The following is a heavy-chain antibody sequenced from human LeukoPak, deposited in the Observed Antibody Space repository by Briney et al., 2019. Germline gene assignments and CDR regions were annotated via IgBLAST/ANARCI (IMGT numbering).Heavy chain of an antibody. CDR2: ISYDGSNK. CDR3: AKRMGPSIAAADLDY. J-gene: IGHJ4*02. D-gene: IGHD6-13*01. CDR1: GFTFSSFG. Sequence: GGSLRLSCAASGFTFSSFGMHWVRQAPGKGLEWVAVISYDGSNKYYADSVKGRFTVSRDNSKNTLYLQMNSLRAEDTAVYYCAKRMGPSIAAADLDYWGQGTLVTVSS. V-gene: IGHV3-30*18.